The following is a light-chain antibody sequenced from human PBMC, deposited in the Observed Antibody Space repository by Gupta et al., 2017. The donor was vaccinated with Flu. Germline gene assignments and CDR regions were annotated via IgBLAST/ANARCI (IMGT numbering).Light chain of an antibody. CDR2: YGS. J-gene: IGKJ4*01. CDR1: HGLNDN. Sequence: GERATLSCRASHGLNDNLAWYQQKPGQAPRLLIYYGSSRATGIPDRFSGSGSGADFTLTISGLESEDSAMYYCQQYERSPLTFGGGTKVEIK. CDR3: QQYERSPLT. V-gene: IGKV3-20*01.